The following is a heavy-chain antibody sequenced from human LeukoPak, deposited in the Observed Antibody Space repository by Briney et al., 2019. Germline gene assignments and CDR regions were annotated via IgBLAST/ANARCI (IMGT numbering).Heavy chain of an antibody. CDR2: INPSGGST. D-gene: IGHD2-2*02. V-gene: IGHV1-46*01. Sequence: ASVKVSCKASGYTFTSYYMHWVRQAPGQGLEWMGIINPSGGSTSYAQKFQGRVTMTRDTSTSTVYMELSSLRSEDTAVYYCARDPRGYCSSTSCYNFDYWGQGTLVTVSS. CDR1: GYTFTSYY. J-gene: IGHJ4*02. CDR3: ARDPRGYCSSTSCYNFDY.